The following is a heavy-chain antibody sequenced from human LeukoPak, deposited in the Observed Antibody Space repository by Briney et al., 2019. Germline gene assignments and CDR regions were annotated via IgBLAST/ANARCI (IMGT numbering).Heavy chain of an antibody. CDR1: GFTFSNCA. CDR3: AKGHSDFGTGFDL. CDR2: ISGGGAYT. J-gene: IGHJ4*02. D-gene: IGHD4/OR15-4a*01. Sequence: GGSLRLSCAASGFTFSNCAMTWVRQAPGKGLDCISVISGGGAYTYYADSVKGRFTISRDNSENTLYLQMNSLRAEDTAVYYCAKGHSDFGTGFDLWGQGTLVTVSS. V-gene: IGHV3-23*01.